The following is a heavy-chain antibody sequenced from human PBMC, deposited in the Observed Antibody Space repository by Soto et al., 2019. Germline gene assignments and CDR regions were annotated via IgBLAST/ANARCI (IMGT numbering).Heavy chain of an antibody. V-gene: IGHV4-39*01. J-gene: IGHJ6*02. Sequence: SETLSLTCTVSGGSISSSSYYWGWIRQPPGKGLEGIGSIYYSGSTYYNPSLKSRVTISVDTSKNQFSLKLSSVTAADTAVYYCSRLDYAYCGGDCYSNYYYYYGMDVWGQGTTVT. CDR3: SRLDYAYCGGDCYSNYYYYYGMDV. D-gene: IGHD2-21*02. CDR2: IYYSGST. CDR1: GGSISSSSYY.